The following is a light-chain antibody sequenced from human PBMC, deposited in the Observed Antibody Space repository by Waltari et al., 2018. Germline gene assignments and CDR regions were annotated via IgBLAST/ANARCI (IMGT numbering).Light chain of an antibody. CDR3: CSYAGSRTWV. CDR1: SSYIGTFNL. CDR2: DVS. V-gene: IGLV2-23*02. Sequence: QSALTQPPSVSGSPGQSISISCIGTSSYIGTFNLVSWYLQYPGTAPKLLIYDVSQRPSGVSNRFSGSKSGNTASLTISGLQAEDEAIYYCCSYAGSRTWVFGGGAK. J-gene: IGLJ3*02.